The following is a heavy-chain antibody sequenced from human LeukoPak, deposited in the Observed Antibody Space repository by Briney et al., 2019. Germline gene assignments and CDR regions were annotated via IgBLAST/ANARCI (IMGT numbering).Heavy chain of an antibody. CDR2: IYYSGST. D-gene: IGHD6-19*01. V-gene: IGHV4-59*12. Sequence: SETLSPTCTVSGGSISSYYWSWIRQPPGKGLEWIGYIYYSGSTNYNPSLKSRVTISVDTSKNQFSLKLSTVTAADTAVYYCAKGPSGSYGFDYWGPGTQVTVSS. J-gene: IGHJ4*02. CDR1: GGSISSYY. CDR3: AKGPSGSYGFDY.